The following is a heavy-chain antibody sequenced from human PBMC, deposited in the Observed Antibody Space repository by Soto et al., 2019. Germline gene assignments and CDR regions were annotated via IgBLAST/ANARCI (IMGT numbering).Heavy chain of an antibody. CDR2: IYYSGST. J-gene: IGHJ4*02. CDR3: ARRGSGWPYYFDY. V-gene: IGHV4-39*01. CDR1: GGSIPSRSYY. D-gene: IGHD6-19*01. Sequence: QLQLQESGPGLVKPSETLSLTCTVSGGSIPSRSYYWDWIRQPPGKGLEWIGSIYYSGSTYYNPSLKSRVTISVDTSKNQFSLKLSSVTAADTAVYYCARRGSGWPYYFDYWGQGTLVTVSS.